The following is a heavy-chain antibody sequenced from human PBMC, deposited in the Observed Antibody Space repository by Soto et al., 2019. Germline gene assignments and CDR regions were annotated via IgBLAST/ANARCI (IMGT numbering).Heavy chain of an antibody. Sequence: VKVSCKASGGIFSSYTISWVRQAPGQGLEWMGRIIPILGIANYAQKFQGRVTITADKSTSTAYMELSSLTSEDTAVYYCATQGPLTVSTGFDFWGQGTLVTVSS. J-gene: IGHJ4*02. D-gene: IGHD4-17*01. V-gene: IGHV1-69*02. CDR1: GGIFSSYT. CDR3: ATQGPLTVSTGFDF. CDR2: IIPILGIA.